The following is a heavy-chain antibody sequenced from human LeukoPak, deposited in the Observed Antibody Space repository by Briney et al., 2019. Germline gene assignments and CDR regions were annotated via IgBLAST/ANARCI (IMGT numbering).Heavy chain of an antibody. J-gene: IGHJ6*03. D-gene: IGHD5-18*01. CDR1: GGTFSSYA. Sequence: SVKVSCKASGGTFSSYALSWVRQAPGQGLEWMGWIIPIFGTANYPQKFQGRVTNTTDESTSTAYIEPRSLRSDDTAVYYCARGRIQLWLYYYYYMDVWGKGTTVTVSS. CDR2: IIPIFGTA. V-gene: IGHV1-69*05. CDR3: ARGRIQLWLYYYYYMDV.